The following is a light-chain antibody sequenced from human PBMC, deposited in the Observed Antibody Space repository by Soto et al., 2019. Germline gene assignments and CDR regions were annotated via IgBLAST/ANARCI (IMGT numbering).Light chain of an antibody. J-gene: IGKJ1*01. CDR2: GAS. V-gene: IGKV3-20*01. Sequence: EVVLTQSPATLSLSPGESATLSCRASQSVTGGSLAWYRQKPGHSPRLLISGASSRAAGIPDRFSGGGSGTDFIFNISSLQPEDFAMHYCLHYGTAQWTFGQGTKV. CDR3: LHYGTAQWT. CDR1: QSVTGGS.